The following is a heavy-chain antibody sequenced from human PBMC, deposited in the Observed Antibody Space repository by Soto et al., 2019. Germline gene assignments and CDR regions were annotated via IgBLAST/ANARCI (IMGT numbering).Heavy chain of an antibody. CDR3: ARRGRTLPHYAYYMDV. CDR2: VRNSGSNT. V-gene: IGHV3-23*01. CDR1: GFTFSNYV. Sequence: EVQLLEYGGGLVQPGGSLRLSCAASGFTFSNYVMSWVRQAPGKGLEWVSSVRNSGSNTYYAESVKGRVTISRDNSNKTLYLQMNSLRAEDTALYYCARRGRTLPHYAYYMDVWGKGTTVTVSS. J-gene: IGHJ6*03.